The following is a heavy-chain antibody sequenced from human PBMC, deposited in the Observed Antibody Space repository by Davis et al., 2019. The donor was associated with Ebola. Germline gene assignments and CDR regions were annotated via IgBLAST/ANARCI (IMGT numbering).Heavy chain of an antibody. Sequence: AASVKVSCKASGYTFTGYYMHWVRQAPGQGLEWMGLINPSAGSTSYAQKFQGRVTMTRDTSTRTVYMELSSLRSEDTAVYYCARGGIAVADSYGMDVWGQGTTVTVSS. J-gene: IGHJ6*02. D-gene: IGHD6-19*01. CDR1: GYTFTGYY. V-gene: IGHV1-46*01. CDR2: INPSAGST. CDR3: ARGGIAVADSYGMDV.